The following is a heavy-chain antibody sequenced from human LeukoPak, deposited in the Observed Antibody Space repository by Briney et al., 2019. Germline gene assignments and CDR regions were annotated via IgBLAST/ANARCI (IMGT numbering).Heavy chain of an antibody. D-gene: IGHD1-26*01. CDR1: GFTFGDYS. Sequence: PGGSLRLSCIGSGFTFGDYSITWVRQAPGKGLEWVGFIRSKASGETTEYAASVKGRFTISRDDSKNVAYLQMNSLKTEDTAVYYCTRDGSYYYYYYMDVWGTGTTVTVSS. CDR3: TRDGSYYYYYYMDV. V-gene: IGHV3-49*04. CDR2: IRSKASGETT. J-gene: IGHJ6*03.